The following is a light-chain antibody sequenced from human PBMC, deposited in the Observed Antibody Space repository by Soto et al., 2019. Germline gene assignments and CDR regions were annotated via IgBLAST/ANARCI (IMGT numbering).Light chain of an antibody. J-gene: IGLJ1*01. V-gene: IGLV7-46*01. CDR2: DTT. CDR3: LLSYNGPYV. Sequence: QAVVTQEPSLTVSPGGTVTLTCGSSTGAVTNGHYPYWFQQKPGQAPRTLIYDTTNRHSWTPARFSGPLLGGKAALPLSGAQPEDEAEYYCLLSYNGPYVFGTGTKVTVL. CDR1: TGAVTNGHY.